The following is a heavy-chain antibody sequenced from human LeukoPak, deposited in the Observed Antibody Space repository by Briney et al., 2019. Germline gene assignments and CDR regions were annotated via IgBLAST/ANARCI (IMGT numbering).Heavy chain of an antibody. CDR1: GGSFSGYY. D-gene: IGHD4-11*01. CDR2: INHSGST. Sequence: SETLSLTCAVYGGSFSGYYWSWIRQPPGKGLEWIGEINHSGSTNYNPTLKSRVTISIDTSKNQFPLKLSSVTAADTAVYYCAREGSKYPFDYWGQGTLVTVSS. CDR3: AREGSKYPFDY. V-gene: IGHV4-34*01. J-gene: IGHJ4*02.